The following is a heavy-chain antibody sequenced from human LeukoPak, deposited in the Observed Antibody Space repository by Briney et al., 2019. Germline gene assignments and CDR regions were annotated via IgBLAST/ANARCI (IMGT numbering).Heavy chain of an antibody. CDR3: AKKPSSSWFPNWFDP. Sequence: HPGGSLRLSCAASGFTFSSYAMSWVRQAPGKGLEWVSAISGSGGSTYYADSVKGRFTISRDNSKNTLYLQMNSLRAEDTAVYYCAKKPSSSWFPNWFDPWGQGTLVTVSS. CDR2: ISGSGGST. CDR1: GFTFSSYA. V-gene: IGHV3-23*01. J-gene: IGHJ5*02. D-gene: IGHD6-13*01.